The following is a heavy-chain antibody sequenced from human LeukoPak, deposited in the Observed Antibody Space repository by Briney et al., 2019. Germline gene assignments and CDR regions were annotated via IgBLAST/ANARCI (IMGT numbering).Heavy chain of an antibody. V-gene: IGHV3-49*04. CDR1: GFTFGYHA. Sequence: PGGSLRLSCTASGFTFGYHAINWVRQAPGRGLEWVGFIRSQAYSGTTEYATSVKGRFTISRDDSKNSLYLQMNSLKTEDTAVYYCARGTFGTTPRYYGMDVWGQGTTVTVSS. J-gene: IGHJ6*02. CDR2: IRSQAYSGTT. CDR3: ARGTFGTTPRYYGMDV. D-gene: IGHD1-1*01.